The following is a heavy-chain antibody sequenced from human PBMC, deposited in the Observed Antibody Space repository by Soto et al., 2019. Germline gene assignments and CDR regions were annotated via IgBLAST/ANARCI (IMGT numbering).Heavy chain of an antibody. Sequence: ASVKVACKAAGDTLTSYGISWVRQAPGQGLEWMGWISAYNGNTNYAQKLQGRVTMTTATSTSTAHMELRSLRSDDTAVYYFARGSLIAARPNSHSRRHAPLVTV. CDR2: ISAYNGNT. D-gene: IGHD6-6*01. CDR1: GDTLTSYG. V-gene: IGHV1-18*04. J-gene: IGHJ5*01. CDR3: ARGSLIAARPNSHS.